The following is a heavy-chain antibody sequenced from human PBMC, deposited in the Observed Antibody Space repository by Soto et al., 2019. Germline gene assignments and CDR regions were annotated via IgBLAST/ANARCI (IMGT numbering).Heavy chain of an antibody. CDR1: GGSISSSY. V-gene: IGHV4-59*01. D-gene: IGHD3-22*01. Sequence: SETLSLTCTVSGGSISSSYWSWIRQPPGKGLEWIGYIYYSGSTNYNPSLKSRVTISVDTSKNQFSLKLSSVTAADTAVYYCARVPPDDYYDSSCYFDYWGQGTLVTVSS. J-gene: IGHJ4*02. CDR2: IYYSGST. CDR3: ARVPPDDYYDSSCYFDY.